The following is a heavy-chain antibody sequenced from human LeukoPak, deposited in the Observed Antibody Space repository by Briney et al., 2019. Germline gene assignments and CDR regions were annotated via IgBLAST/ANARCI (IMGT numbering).Heavy chain of an antibody. CDR3: ARVMGYCSGGSCYGIDY. V-gene: IGHV3-7*04. D-gene: IGHD2-15*01. CDR1: GFSFSNAW. Sequence: GGSLRLSCVASGFSFSNAWMSWVSQAPGKGLEWVANIKQDGSEKYYVDSVKGRFTISRDNAKNSLYLQMNSLRAEDTAVYYCARVMGYCSGGSCYGIDYWGQGTLVTVSS. CDR2: IKQDGSEK. J-gene: IGHJ4*02.